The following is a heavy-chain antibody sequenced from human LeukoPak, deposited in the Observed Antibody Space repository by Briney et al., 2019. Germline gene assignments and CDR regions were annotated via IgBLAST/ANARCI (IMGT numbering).Heavy chain of an antibody. CDR2: INPNSGGT. CDR1: GYTFTGYY. D-gene: IGHD1-26*01. Sequence: ASVKVSCKASGYTFTGYYIHWVRQAPGQGLEWMGWINPNSGGTNYAQKFQGRVAMTRDTSISTAYMELSRLRSDDTAVYYCARVSLYSFGSPDAFDIWGQGTMVTVSS. CDR3: ARVSLYSFGSPDAFDI. V-gene: IGHV1-2*02. J-gene: IGHJ3*02.